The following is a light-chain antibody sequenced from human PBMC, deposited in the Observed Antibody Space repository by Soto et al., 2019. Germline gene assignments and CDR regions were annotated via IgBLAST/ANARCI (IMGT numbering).Light chain of an antibody. Sequence: QSALTQPRSVSGSPGQSVTISCTGTSSGVGGYNYVSWYQQHPGKAPKLTIYDVSRRPSGVADRFSGSKSGNTASLTISGLQADYEADYYCCSYAGSYTFNVFVTGTKLTVL. J-gene: IGLJ1*01. CDR1: SSGVGGYNY. V-gene: IGLV2-11*01. CDR3: CSYAGSYTFNV. CDR2: DVS.